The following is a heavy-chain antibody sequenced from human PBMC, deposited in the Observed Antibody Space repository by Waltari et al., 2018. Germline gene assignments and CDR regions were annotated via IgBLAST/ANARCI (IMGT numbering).Heavy chain of an antibody. CDR3: ACGFGNDGVYLAY. D-gene: IGHD2-8*02. V-gene: IGHV3-53*02. J-gene: IGHJ4*02. CDR2: IYRSENA. Sequence: EVRLVETGGGLVQPGGSLRLSCAASDFSVRTNYMTWVRQAPGKGLGCFSIIYRSENAYDAGSVKGRFTISRDNSMNTLFLQMNSLRAEDTAVYYCACGFGNDGVYLAYWGQGALVTVSS. CDR1: DFSVRTNY.